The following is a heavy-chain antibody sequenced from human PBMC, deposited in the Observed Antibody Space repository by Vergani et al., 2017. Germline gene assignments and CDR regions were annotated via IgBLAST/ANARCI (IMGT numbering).Heavy chain of an antibody. CDR1: GYSFTSYW. J-gene: IGHJ5*02. V-gene: IGHV5-10-1*03. CDR2: IDPSDSYT. Sequence: EVQLVQSGAEVKKPGESLRLSCKGSGYSFTSYWISWVRQMPGKGLEWMGRIDPSDSYTNYSPSFQGHVTISADKTISTAYRQWSSLKASDTAMYYCARASGPGHSGSYFWFDPWGQGTLVTVSS. D-gene: IGHD3-10*01. CDR3: ARASGPGHSGSYFWFDP.